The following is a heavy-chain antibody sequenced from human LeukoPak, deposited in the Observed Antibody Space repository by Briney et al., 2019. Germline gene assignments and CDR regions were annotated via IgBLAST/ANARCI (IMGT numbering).Heavy chain of an antibody. CDR2: IYYSGST. V-gene: IGHV4-31*03. Sequence: PSETLSLTCTVSGGSISSGGYYWSWIRQHPGTGLEWIGYIYYSGSTYYNPSLKSRVTMSVDTSKNQFSLKLSSVTAADTAVYYCARHASSGYWFDPWGQGTLVTVSS. CDR3: ARHASSGYWFDP. J-gene: IGHJ5*02. D-gene: IGHD3-22*01. CDR1: GGSISSGGYY.